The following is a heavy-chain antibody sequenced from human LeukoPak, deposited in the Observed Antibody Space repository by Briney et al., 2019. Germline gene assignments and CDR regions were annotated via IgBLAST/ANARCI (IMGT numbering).Heavy chain of an antibody. CDR1: GYTFTSYY. V-gene: IGHV1-46*01. D-gene: IGHD5-18*01. CDR3: ARDVDTAMVRILPINHFGMDV. J-gene: IGHJ6*02. Sequence: ASVKVSCTASGYTFTSYYMHWVRQAPGQGLEWMGLINPSGGSTSYAQKFQGRVTMTRDTSTSTVYMELSSLTSEDTAFYYCARDVDTAMVRILPINHFGMDVWGQGTTVTVSS. CDR2: INPSGGST.